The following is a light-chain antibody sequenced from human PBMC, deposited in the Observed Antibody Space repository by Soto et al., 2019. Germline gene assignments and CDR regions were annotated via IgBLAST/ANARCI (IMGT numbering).Light chain of an antibody. Sequence: DIQMTQSPSSLSASVGDRVTITCRASQSIGYYLNWYQQKPGTAPKLLIYAASSLQSGVPSRFSGSGYVTDFTLNISSLQPEDFATYYCQQSYSTPQNTFGQGTKLEIK. CDR1: QSIGYY. CDR3: QQSYSTPQNT. V-gene: IGKV1-39*01. J-gene: IGKJ2*01. CDR2: AAS.